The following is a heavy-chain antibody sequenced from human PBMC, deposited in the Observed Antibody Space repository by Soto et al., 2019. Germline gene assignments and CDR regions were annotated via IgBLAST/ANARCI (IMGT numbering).Heavy chain of an antibody. CDR2: ISGGGSTT. J-gene: IGHJ4*02. CDR1: GFVFRRNA. CDR3: AKDTGPN. V-gene: IGHV3-23*01. Sequence: GGSLRLSCVGSGFVFRRNAMNWVRQAPGKGLEWVSSISGGGSTTYYADSVKGRFTISRDNAKNSLYLQMNSLRAEDTAFYYCAKDTGPNWGQGTLVTVSS.